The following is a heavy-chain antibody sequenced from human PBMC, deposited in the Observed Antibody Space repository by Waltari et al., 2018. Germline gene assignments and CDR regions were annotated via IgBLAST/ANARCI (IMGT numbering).Heavy chain of an antibody. J-gene: IGHJ4*02. D-gene: IGHD6-13*01. Sequence: QLQLQESGPGLVKPSETLSLTCTVSGGSISSSSYYWGWIRQPPGKGLEWIGSIYYRGSTYYNPSLKSRVTISVDTSKNQFSRKLSSVTAADTAVYYCARAGQQLGIDYWGQGTLVTVSS. CDR3: ARAGQQLGIDY. CDR1: GGSISSSSYY. V-gene: IGHV4-39*07. CDR2: IYYRGST.